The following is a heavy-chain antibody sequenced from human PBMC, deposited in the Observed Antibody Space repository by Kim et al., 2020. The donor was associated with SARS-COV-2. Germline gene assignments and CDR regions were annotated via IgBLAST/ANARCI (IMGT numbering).Heavy chain of an antibody. J-gene: IGHJ4*02. Sequence: FQGRVTMTEDTSTDTAYMELSSLRSEDTAVYYCATVRYFDWTGMTYYFDYWGQGTLVTVSS. D-gene: IGHD3-9*01. CDR3: ATVRYFDWTGMTYYFDY. V-gene: IGHV1-24*01.